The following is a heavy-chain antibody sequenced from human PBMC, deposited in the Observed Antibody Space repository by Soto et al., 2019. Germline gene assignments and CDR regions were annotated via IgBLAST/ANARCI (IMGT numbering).Heavy chain of an antibody. CDR1: GFTFSGYS. CDR3: ARDYRGGYYDILTGYGH. CDR2: ISSSSSYI. Sequence: PGGSLRLSCAASGFTFSGYSMNWVRQAPGKGLEWVSSISSSSSYIYYADSVKGRFTISRDNAKNSLYLQMNSLRAEDTAVYYCARDYRGGYYDILTGYGHWGQGTLVTVSS. J-gene: IGHJ4*02. D-gene: IGHD3-9*01. V-gene: IGHV3-21*01.